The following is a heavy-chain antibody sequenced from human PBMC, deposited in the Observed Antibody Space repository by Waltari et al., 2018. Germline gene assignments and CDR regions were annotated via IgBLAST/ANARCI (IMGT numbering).Heavy chain of an antibody. D-gene: IGHD3-16*01. CDR3: ARDGGGNGYIHY. Sequence: EVQLVESGGGLVQPGGSLRLSCEASGFTLSSSYRHGVRQVPGKGLVGFSRINTEGSSANYADSVKGRFTIARDNGKNTLYLQMNSLRAEDTAVYYCARDGGGNGYIHYWGQGTLVTVSS. J-gene: IGHJ4*02. V-gene: IGHV3-74*01. CDR2: INTEGSSA. CDR1: GFTLSSSY.